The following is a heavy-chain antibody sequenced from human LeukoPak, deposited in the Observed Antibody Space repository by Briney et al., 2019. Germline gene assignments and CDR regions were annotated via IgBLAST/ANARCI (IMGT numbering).Heavy chain of an antibody. J-gene: IGHJ4*02. CDR3: AKDSPVATY. Sequence: GASLRLSCAASGFSLSNYGMTWVRQAPGKGLEWVSAISGGATSTYYADSVKGRFTISRDNSKNTPYLEMNSLRADDTAVYYCAKDSPVATYWGQGTLVTVSS. CDR1: GFSLSNYG. D-gene: IGHD4-23*01. V-gene: IGHV3-23*01. CDR2: ISGGATST.